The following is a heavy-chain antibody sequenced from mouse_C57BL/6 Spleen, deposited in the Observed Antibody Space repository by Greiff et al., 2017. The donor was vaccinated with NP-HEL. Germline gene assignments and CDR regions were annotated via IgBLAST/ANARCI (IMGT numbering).Heavy chain of an antibody. D-gene: IGHD3-2*02. CDR1: GYTFTDYY. Sequence: VQLQQSGPVLVKPGASVKMSCKASGYTFTDYYMNWVKQSHGKSLEWIGVINPYNGGTSYNQKFKGKATLTVDKSSSTAYMELNSLTSEDSAVYYCARSGTAQVMDYWGQGTSVTVSS. V-gene: IGHV1-19*01. J-gene: IGHJ4*01. CDR3: ARSGTAQVMDY. CDR2: INPYNGGT.